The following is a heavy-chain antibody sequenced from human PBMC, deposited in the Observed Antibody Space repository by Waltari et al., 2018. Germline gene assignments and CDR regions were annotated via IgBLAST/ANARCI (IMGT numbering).Heavy chain of an antibody. CDR2: INHSGST. V-gene: IGHV4-34*01. CDR1: GGSFSGYY. Sequence: QVQLQQWGAGLLKPSETLSLTCAVYGGSFSGYYWSWIRQPPGKGLEWVGEINHSGSTNYNPSLKSRVTISVDTSKNQFSLKLSSLRSEDTAVYYCARREGGGTGTVDYWGQGTLVTVSS. D-gene: IGHD1-7*01. CDR3: ARREGGGTGTVDY. J-gene: IGHJ4*02.